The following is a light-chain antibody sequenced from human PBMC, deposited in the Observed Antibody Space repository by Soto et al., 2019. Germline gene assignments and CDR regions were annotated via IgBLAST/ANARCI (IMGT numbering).Light chain of an antibody. V-gene: IGKV1-33*01. CDR3: QQYSSYWT. CDR1: QDIRKY. Sequence: IQMTQSPSCLSASVGDRVTITFQATQDIRKYSNWYQHKPGKAPKLLIYDASSLETGVPSRFSGSGSGTEFTLTISSLQPDDFATYYCQQYSSYWTFGQGTKVDIK. J-gene: IGKJ1*01. CDR2: DAS.